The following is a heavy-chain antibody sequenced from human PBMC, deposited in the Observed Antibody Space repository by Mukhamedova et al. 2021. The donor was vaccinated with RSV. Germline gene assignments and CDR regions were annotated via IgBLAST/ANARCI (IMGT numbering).Heavy chain of an antibody. V-gene: IGHV3-9*01. Sequence: ADSVKGRFTISRANAKNSLYLQMNSLRAEDTALYYCAKDFSSTVPTFHYWGRGT. J-gene: IGHJ4*02. CDR3: AKDFSSTVPTFHY. D-gene: IGHD4-17*01.